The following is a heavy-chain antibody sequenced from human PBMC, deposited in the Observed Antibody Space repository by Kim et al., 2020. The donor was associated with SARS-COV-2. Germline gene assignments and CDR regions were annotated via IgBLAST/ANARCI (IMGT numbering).Heavy chain of an antibody. CDR1: GYTFTSYG. CDR2: ISAYNGNT. V-gene: IGHV1-18*01. J-gene: IGHJ6*02. CDR3: ARDGLYDILTGYRGDV. Sequence: ASVKVSCKASGYTFTSYGISWVRQAPGQGLEWMGWISAYNGNTNYAQKLQGRVTMTTDTSTSTAYMELRSLRSDDTAVYYCARDGLYDILTGYRGDVWGQGTTVTVSS. D-gene: IGHD3-9*01.